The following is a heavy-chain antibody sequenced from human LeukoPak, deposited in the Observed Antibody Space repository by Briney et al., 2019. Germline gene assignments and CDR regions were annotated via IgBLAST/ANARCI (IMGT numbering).Heavy chain of an antibody. D-gene: IGHD3-3*01. CDR1: GFTFSGYA. CDR2: ISGSGGST. CDR3: AKARGTYYDFWSGYWDFDY. Sequence: GGSLRLSCAASGFTFSGYAMSWVRQAPGKGLEWVSAISGSGGSTYYADSVKGRFTISRDNSKNTLYLQMNSLRAEDTAVYYCAKARGTYYDFWSGYWDFDYWGQGTLVTVSS. J-gene: IGHJ4*02. V-gene: IGHV3-23*01.